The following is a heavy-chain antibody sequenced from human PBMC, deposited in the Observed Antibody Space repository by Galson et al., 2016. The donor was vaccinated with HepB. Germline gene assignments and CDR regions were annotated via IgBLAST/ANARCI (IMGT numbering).Heavy chain of an antibody. V-gene: IGHV3-23*01. Sequence: SLRLSCAASGFTLSSYAMSWVRQAPGKGLDWVSAVSADGGRTYYADSVKGRFTTSRDNSKNTLFLQMNSLTVEDTAIYYCANEVIWLQSHVYFDLWGRGNLVTVSS. CDR2: VSADGGRT. D-gene: IGHD5-24*01. CDR1: GFTLSSYA. J-gene: IGHJ4*01. CDR3: ANEVIWLQSHVYFDL.